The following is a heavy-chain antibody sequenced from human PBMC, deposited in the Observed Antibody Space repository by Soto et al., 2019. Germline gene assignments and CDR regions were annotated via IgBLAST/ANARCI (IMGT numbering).Heavy chain of an antibody. CDR2: IYYSGST. Sequence: PSETLSLTCTVSGGSISSSSYYWGWIRQPPGKGLEWIGSIYYSGSTYYNPSLKSRVTISVDTSKNQFSLKLSSVTAADTAVYYCARHGAHCSGGSCYSEFAHGAFDIWGQGTMVTVSS. CDR1: GGSISSSSYY. J-gene: IGHJ3*02. CDR3: ARHGAHCSGGSCYSEFAHGAFDI. D-gene: IGHD2-15*01. V-gene: IGHV4-39*01.